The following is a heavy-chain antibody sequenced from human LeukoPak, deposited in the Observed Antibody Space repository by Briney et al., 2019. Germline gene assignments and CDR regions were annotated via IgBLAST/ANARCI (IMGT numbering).Heavy chain of an antibody. V-gene: IGHV4-34*01. CDR2: INHSGST. Sequence: PSETLSLTCAVYGGSFSGYYWSWIRQPPGKGLEWIGEINHSGSTNYNPSLKSRVTISVDTSKNQFSLKLSSVTAADTAVYYCARGDMDSDYWGQGTLVTVSS. CDR3: ARGDMDSDY. CDR1: GGSFSGYY. D-gene: IGHD2-15*01. J-gene: IGHJ4*02.